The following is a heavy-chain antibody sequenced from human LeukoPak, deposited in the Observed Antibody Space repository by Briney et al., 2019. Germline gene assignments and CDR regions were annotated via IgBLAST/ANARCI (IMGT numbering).Heavy chain of an antibody. CDR1: GGSISNYY. CDR2: IYYSGST. J-gene: IGHJ5*02. CDR3: AKNSNYYDSSGYYSWFDP. V-gene: IGHV4-59*01. D-gene: IGHD3-22*01. Sequence: SQTLSLTCTVSGGSISNYYWSWIRQPPGKGLEWIGYIYYSGSTNYNPSLKSRVTISVDTSKNQFSLNLTSVTTADTAVYYCAKNSNYYDSSGYYSWFDPWGQGTLVTVSS.